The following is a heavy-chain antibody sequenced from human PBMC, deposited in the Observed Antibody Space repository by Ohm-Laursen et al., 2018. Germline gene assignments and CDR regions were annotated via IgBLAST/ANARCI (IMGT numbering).Heavy chain of an antibody. CDR2: LSGGGDST. V-gene: IGHV3-23*01. CDR1: GFTFSRYA. Sequence: GSLRLSCAAPGFTFSRYAMSWVRQAPGKGLEWVSALSGGGDSTDYADSVKGRFTISRDNSKDTLYLQMSSLRAEDTAVYYCARHPQGRQQWQLDYWGQGSLVTISS. J-gene: IGHJ4*02. D-gene: IGHD5-24*01. CDR3: ARHPQGRQQWQLDY.